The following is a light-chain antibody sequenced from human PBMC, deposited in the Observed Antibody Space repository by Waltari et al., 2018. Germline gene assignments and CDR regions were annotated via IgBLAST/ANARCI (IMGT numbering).Light chain of an antibody. CDR1: QSVSSTY. Sequence: EIVLTQSPGTLSLSPGERATLSCRASQSVSSTYLAWYQQKPGQAPGLLIYGASSRATGIPDRFSGSGSGTDFTVTISRLEPEDFAVYYCQQYGSSPQYTFGQGTKLEIK. V-gene: IGKV3-20*01. CDR2: GAS. J-gene: IGKJ2*01. CDR3: QQYGSSPQYT.